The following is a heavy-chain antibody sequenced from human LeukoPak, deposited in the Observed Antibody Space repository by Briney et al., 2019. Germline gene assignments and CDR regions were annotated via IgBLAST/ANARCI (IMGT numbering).Heavy chain of an antibody. D-gene: IGHD7-27*01. J-gene: IGHJ4*02. Sequence: SETLSLTCTVSGGSISSYYWSWIRQPPGKGLEWIGYIYYSGSTNYSPSLKRRVTISVDTSQNQLSLRLRSVSAADTAVYYCARRWGSGWFFDYWGQGTLVTVSS. V-gene: IGHV4-59*08. CDR1: GGSISSYY. CDR2: IYYSGST. CDR3: ARRWGSGWFFDY.